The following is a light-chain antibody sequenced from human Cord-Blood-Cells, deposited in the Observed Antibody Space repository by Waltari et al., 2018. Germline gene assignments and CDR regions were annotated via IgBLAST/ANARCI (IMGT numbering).Light chain of an antibody. J-gene: IGLJ2*01. Sequence: QSALTQPASVSGSPGQSITISCTGTSSDVGSYNLLSWYQQHPGKAPTLMIYEVSKRPSVVSNRFSGSKSGNTASLTISGLQAEDEADYYCCSYAGSSIVVFGGGTKLTVL. V-gene: IGLV2-23*02. CDR3: CSYAGSSIVV. CDR2: EVS. CDR1: SSDVGSYNL.